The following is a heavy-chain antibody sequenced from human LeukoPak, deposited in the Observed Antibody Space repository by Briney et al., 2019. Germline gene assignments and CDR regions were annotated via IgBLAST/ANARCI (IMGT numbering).Heavy chain of an antibody. V-gene: IGHV3-30-3*01. CDR3: ARDTNWNFDY. CDR1: GFTFSSYA. D-gene: IGHD1-1*01. J-gene: IGHJ4*02. Sequence: GRSLRLSCAASGFTFSSYAMHWVRQAPGKGLEWVAIISYDGSNKYYADSVKGRFTISRDNSKNTLYLQMNSLRAEDTAVYYRARDTNWNFDYWGQGTLVTVSS. CDR2: ISYDGSNK.